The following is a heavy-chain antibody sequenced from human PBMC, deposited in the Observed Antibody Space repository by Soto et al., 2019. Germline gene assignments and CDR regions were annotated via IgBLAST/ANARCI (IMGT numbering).Heavy chain of an antibody. CDR3: ASWAGYSYDSGNXLIPLDY. D-gene: IGHD3-10*01. V-gene: IGHV3-30*03. CDR1: GFSFSTYG. CDR2: MSYDGGNK. J-gene: IGHJ4*02. Sequence: GGSLRLSCAASGFSFSTYGMHWVRQAPGKGLEWVAFMSYDGGNKYYAESVRGRFTISRDNSKNTLFLQMNTLTAEDTAVYYCASWAGYSYDSGNXLIPLDYWGPGT.